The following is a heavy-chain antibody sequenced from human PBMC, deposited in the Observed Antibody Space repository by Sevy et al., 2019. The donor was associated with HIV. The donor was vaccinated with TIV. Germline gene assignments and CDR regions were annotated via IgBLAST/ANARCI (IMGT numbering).Heavy chain of an antibody. CDR3: ARGGGGYNFLFDY. CDR2: INSDGSST. V-gene: IGHV3-74*01. D-gene: IGHD5-12*01. J-gene: IGHJ4*02. CDR1: GFTFSSYW. Sequence: GGSLRLSCAASGFTFSSYWMHWVRQAPGKRLVWVSRINSDGSSTSYADSVKGRFTISRDNAKNTLYLQMNSLRAEDTAVYYCARGGGGYNFLFDYWGQGTLVTVSS.